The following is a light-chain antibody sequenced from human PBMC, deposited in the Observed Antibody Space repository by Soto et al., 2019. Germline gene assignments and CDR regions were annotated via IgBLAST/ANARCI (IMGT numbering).Light chain of an antibody. CDR3: QNCRSPPFT. CDR2: AES. Sequence: DIQMTQSPSSLSASVGDRVTLTCRASQDINNNLASYQQKPGQVPQIIIYAESTLQSTVQFITPSRFRASGSATDFTLTSRRVQAEVVATYYCQNCRSPPFTFGPGTTVDI. V-gene: IGKV1-27*01. J-gene: IGKJ3*01. CDR1: QDINNN.